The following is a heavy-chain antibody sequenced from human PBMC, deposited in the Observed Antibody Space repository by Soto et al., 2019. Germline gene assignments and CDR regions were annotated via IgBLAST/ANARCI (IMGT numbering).Heavy chain of an antibody. Sequence: PGESLKISCKGSGYIFTNYRIGWVRQIPGKGLEWMGIINPADSDTRYSPSFQGQVTVSVDKSISTAYLHRGSLKASDTAMYYCVRPDSTGYYSHWGQGTPVTVSS. CDR1: GYIFTNYR. V-gene: IGHV5-51*01. CDR3: VRPDSTGYYSH. CDR2: INPADSDT. D-gene: IGHD3-9*01. J-gene: IGHJ4*02.